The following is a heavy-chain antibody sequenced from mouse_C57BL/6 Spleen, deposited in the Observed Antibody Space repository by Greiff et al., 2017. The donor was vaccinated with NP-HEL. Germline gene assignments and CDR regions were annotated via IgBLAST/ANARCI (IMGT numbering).Heavy chain of an antibody. V-gene: IGHV1-4*01. CDR2: INPSSGYT. CDR3: ASPRTTVVANYFDY. D-gene: IGHD1-1*01. Sequence: VQLVESGAELARPGASVKMSCKASGYTFTSYTMHWVKQRPGQGLEWIGYINPSSGYTKYNQKFKDKATLTADKSSSTAYMQLSSLTSEDSAVYYCASPRTTVVANYFDYWGQGTTLTVSS. J-gene: IGHJ2*01. CDR1: GYTFTSYT.